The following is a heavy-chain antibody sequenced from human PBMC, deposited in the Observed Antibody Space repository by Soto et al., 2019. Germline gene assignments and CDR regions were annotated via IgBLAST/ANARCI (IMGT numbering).Heavy chain of an antibody. Sequence: SETLSRTCTVSGGSISSYYWSWIRQPPGKGLEWIGYIYYSGSTNYNPSLKSRVTISVDTSKNQFSLKLSSVTAADTAVYYCARQGYYDFWSGTARPYYFDYWGQGTLVTVSS. CDR1: GGSISSYY. D-gene: IGHD3-3*01. V-gene: IGHV4-59*08. CDR3: ARQGYYDFWSGTARPYYFDY. J-gene: IGHJ4*02. CDR2: IYYSGST.